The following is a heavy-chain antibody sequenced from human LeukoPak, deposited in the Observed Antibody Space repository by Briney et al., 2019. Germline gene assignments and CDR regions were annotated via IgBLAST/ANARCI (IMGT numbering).Heavy chain of an antibody. J-gene: IGHJ4*02. D-gene: IGHD3-10*01. CDR1: GFTFNRYA. CDR2: ISGSDISP. CDR3: AKAPMVRGVIIADY. Sequence: GGSLRLSCAASGFTFNRYAMSWVRQAPGKGLEWVSTISGSDISPYYADSVKGRFTVSRDNSKKTLYLQMNSLRADDTAVYHCAKAPMVRGVIIADYWGQGTLVSVYS. V-gene: IGHV3-23*01.